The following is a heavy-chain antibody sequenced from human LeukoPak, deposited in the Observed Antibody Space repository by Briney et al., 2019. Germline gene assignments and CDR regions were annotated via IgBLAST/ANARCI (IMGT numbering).Heavy chain of an antibody. Sequence: SQTLSLTCTVSGGSISSGDYYWSWIRQPPGKGLEWIGYIYYSGSTYYNPSLKSRVTISVDTSKNQFSLKLSSVTAADTAVYYCARSPGYSSSWFTTTAYYFDYWGQGTLVTVSS. J-gene: IGHJ4*02. CDR2: IYYSGST. CDR3: ARSPGYSSSWFTTTAYYFDY. D-gene: IGHD6-13*01. V-gene: IGHV4-30-4*08. CDR1: GGSISSGDYY.